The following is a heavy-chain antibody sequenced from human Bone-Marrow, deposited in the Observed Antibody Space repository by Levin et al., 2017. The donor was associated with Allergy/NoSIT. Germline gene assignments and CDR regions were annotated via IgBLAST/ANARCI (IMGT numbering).Heavy chain of an antibody. J-gene: IGHJ2*01. V-gene: IGHV3-30*18. D-gene: IGHD6-13*01. CDR1: GFTFSSYG. CDR2: ISYDGSNK. Sequence: GESLKISCAASGFTFSSYGMHWVRQAPGKGLEWVAVISYDGSNKYYADSVKGRFTISRDNSKNTLYLQMNSLRAEDTAVYYCAKKGIAAAGTGYWYFDLWGRGTLVTVSS. CDR3: AKKGIAAAGTGYWYFDL.